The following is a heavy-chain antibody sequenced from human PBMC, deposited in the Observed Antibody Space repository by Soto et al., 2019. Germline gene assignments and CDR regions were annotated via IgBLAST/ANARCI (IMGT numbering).Heavy chain of an antibody. D-gene: IGHD3-22*01. J-gene: IGHJ4*02. Sequence: PSETLSLTCSVSGGSISSRSHYWGWIRQPPGKGLEWMVSIYYSGSIYYNPSLKSRVTMSVDTSKNEFSLRLSSVTAADTAIYYCARLLYDRSGYYYFDYWGQGTLVTVSS. CDR2: IYYSGSI. V-gene: IGHV4-39*01. CDR3: ARLLYDRSGYYYFDY. CDR1: GGSISSRSHY.